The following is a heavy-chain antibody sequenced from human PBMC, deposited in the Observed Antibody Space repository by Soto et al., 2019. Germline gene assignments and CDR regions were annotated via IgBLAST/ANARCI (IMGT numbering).Heavy chain of an antibody. V-gene: IGHV3-30-3*01. J-gene: IGHJ4*02. CDR3: AIPTTMIPFDL. D-gene: IGHD3-22*01. CDR2: MSYNGSNK. CDR1: GFNFSSYA. Sequence: QPGGSLRLSCAASGFNFSSYAMHWVRQAPGKGLEWVGLMSYNGSNKFYAESVKGRFTFSRNNSKGTLYLQMNSLRREDTGVYYCAIPTTMIPFDLWGQESLVTVSS.